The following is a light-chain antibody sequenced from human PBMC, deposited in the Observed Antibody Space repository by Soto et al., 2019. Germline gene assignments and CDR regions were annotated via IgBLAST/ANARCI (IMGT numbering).Light chain of an antibody. J-gene: IGKJ5*01. Sequence: DIQMTQSPSYLLASVGDRVTLTCRASQSITYLNWYQQKPGKAPKLLIYDASNLETGVPSRFSGSGSGTDFTFTISSLQPEDIATYYCQQYDNLITFGQGTRLEIK. CDR3: QQYDNLIT. CDR1: QSITY. V-gene: IGKV1-33*01. CDR2: DAS.